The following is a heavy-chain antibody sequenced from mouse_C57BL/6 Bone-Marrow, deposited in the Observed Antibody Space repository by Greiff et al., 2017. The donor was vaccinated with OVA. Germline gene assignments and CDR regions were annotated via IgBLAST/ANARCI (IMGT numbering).Heavy chain of an antibody. Sequence: QVQLQQSGAELARPGASVKLSCKASGYTFTSYGISWVKQRTGQGLEWIGEIYPRRGNTYYNEKFKGKATLTADKSSRTAYMELRSLTSEDSAVYFCARGIYYGSSSCWYFDVWGKGTTVTVSS. D-gene: IGHD1-1*01. CDR2: IYPRRGNT. V-gene: IGHV1-81*01. CDR1: GYTFTSYG. J-gene: IGHJ1*03. CDR3: ARGIYYGSSSCWYFDV.